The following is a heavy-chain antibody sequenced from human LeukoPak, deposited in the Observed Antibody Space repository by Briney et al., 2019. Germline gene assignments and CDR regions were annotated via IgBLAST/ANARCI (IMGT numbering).Heavy chain of an antibody. D-gene: IGHD3-10*01. J-gene: IGHJ4*02. CDR3: ARVSANLWFGELLSEDYFDY. Sequence: PGGSLRLSCAASGFTFSSYSMNWVRQAPGKGLEWVSSISSSSSYIYYADSVKGRFTISRDNAKNSLYLQMNSLRAEDTAVYYCARVSANLWFGELLSEDYFDYWGQGTLVTVSS. V-gene: IGHV3-21*01. CDR1: GFTFSSYS. CDR2: ISSSSSYI.